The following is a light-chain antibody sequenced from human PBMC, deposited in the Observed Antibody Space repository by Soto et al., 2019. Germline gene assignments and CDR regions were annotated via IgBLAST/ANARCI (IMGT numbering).Light chain of an antibody. V-gene: IGKV1-39*01. CDR1: QDIRSY. CDR3: QQGYSTQWP. CDR2: ATS. J-gene: IGKJ1*01. Sequence: DIQMTQSPSSLSASVGDRVSITCRASQDIRSYLNWYQQKPEKAPELLIYATSNLQSGVPPRVSASGSGTDFTLTISSLQPEDFATYYCQQGYSTQWPSGQGTKVEIK.